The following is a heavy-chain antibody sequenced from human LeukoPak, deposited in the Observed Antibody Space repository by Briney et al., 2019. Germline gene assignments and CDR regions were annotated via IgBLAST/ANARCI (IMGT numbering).Heavy chain of an antibody. CDR3: ARNLPDYYDSSGYPFDY. V-gene: IGHV1-69*04. Sequence: SVKVSCKASGGTFSSYAISWVRQAPGQGLEWMGRIIPILGIANYAQKFQGRATITADKSTSTAYMELSSLRSEDTAVYYCARNLPDYYDSSGYPFDYWGQGTLVTVSS. D-gene: IGHD3-22*01. J-gene: IGHJ4*02. CDR1: GGTFSSYA. CDR2: IIPILGIA.